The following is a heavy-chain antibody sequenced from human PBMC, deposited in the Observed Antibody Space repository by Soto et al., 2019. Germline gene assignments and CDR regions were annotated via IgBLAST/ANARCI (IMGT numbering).Heavy chain of an antibody. J-gene: IGHJ6*02. D-gene: IGHD3-3*01. V-gene: IGHV4-4*02. CDR3: ARDTGDFWSGYYDADPYYYYYGMDV. Sequence: SETLSLTSAVSGGSISSSNWWSWVRQPPGKGLEWIGEIYHSGSTNYNPSLKSRVTISVDKSKNQFSLKLSSVTAADTAVYYCARDTGDFWSGYYDADPYYYYYGMDVWGQGTTVTVSS. CDR2: IYHSGST. CDR1: GGSISSSNW.